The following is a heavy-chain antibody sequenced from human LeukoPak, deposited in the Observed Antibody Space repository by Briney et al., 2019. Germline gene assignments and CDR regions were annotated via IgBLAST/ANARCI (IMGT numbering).Heavy chain of an antibody. CDR2: ISYDGSNK. CDR3: AKTEQWLVTEGYYFDY. CDR1: GFTFSSYG. V-gene: IGHV3-30*18. J-gene: IGHJ4*02. Sequence: GGSLRLSCAASGFTFSSYGMHWVRQAPGKGLEWVAVISYDGSNKYYADSVKGRFTISRDNSKNTLYLQMNSLRAEDTAVYYCAKTEQWLVTEGYYFDYWGQGTLVTVSS. D-gene: IGHD6-19*01.